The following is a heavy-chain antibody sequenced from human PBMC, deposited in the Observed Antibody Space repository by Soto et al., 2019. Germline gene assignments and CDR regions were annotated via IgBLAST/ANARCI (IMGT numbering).Heavy chain of an antibody. CDR2: IYKSTTT. J-gene: IGHJ5*01. CDR1: GDSISTVDYF. D-gene: IGHD2-15*01. V-gene: IGHV4-30-4*01. CDR3: ARGRYCLTGRCFPNWFDS. Sequence: SETLSLTCSVSGDSISTVDYFWSWIRQPPGQALEYIGYIYKSTTTYYNPSFEGRVAISLDTSKSQFSLTVTSVTAADTAVYFCARGRYCLTGRCFPNWFDSWGQGTLVTVSS.